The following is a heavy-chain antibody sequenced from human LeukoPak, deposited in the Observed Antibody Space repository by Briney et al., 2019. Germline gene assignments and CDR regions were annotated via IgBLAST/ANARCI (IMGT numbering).Heavy chain of an antibody. CDR3: ARQAVPSYYDSSGYDY. D-gene: IGHD3-22*01. V-gene: IGHV1-18*01. J-gene: IGHJ4*02. Sequence: ASVKVSCKASGYTFTSYGISWVRQAPGQGLEWMRWISAYNGNTNYAQKLQGRVTMTTDTSTSTAYMELRSLRSDDTAVYYCARQAVPSYYDSSGYDYWGQGTLVTVSS. CDR2: ISAYNGNT. CDR1: GYTFTSYG.